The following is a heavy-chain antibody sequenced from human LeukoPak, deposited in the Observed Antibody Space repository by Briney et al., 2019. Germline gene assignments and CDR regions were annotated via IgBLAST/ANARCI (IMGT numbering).Heavy chain of an antibody. J-gene: IGHJ4*02. CDR1: GFTLSSYA. Sequence: GGSLRLSCSASGFTLSSYAMHWVRQAPGKRLEYVSVISSNGGSTNYADSVKGRFTISRDNSKNALYLQMSSLRAEDTAVYYCVKDRHFYYGSGSLLEYWGQGTLATVSS. CDR2: ISSNGGST. D-gene: IGHD3-10*01. CDR3: VKDRHFYYGSGSLLEY. V-gene: IGHV3-64D*06.